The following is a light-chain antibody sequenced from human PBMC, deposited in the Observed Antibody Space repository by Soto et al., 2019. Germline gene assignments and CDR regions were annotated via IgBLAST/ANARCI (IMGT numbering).Light chain of an antibody. CDR2: SAS. Sequence: DIQMTQSPSAMSASVGDRVTITCRASQDISNFLAWFQQKPGEVPKRLIHSASSLQSGVPSRFSGRGSGTEFTLTIRSLQPEDFATYYCLQHDRFPLTFGGGTKVDIK. J-gene: IGKJ4*01. CDR1: QDISNF. CDR3: LQHDRFPLT. V-gene: IGKV1-17*03.